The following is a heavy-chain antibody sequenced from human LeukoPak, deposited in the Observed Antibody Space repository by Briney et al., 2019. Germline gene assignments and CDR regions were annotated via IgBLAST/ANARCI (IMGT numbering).Heavy chain of an antibody. V-gene: IGHV3-20*04. Sequence: AGGSLRLSCTAWGFPYEDYGMNGLRHAPGKGLEWISGIQWNCYNTNYAASVEGGFTISRDNAKNSLYLQMNSLRAEDTALYYCARGLRYYYYYYIHVWPKRTTVSVSS. CDR2: IQWNCYNT. J-gene: IGHJ6*03. D-gene: IGHD3-9*01. CDR1: GFPYEDYG. CDR3: ARGLRYYYYYYIHV.